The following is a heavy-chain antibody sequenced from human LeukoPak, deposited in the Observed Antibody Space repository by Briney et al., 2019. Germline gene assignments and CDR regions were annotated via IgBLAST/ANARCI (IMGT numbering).Heavy chain of an antibody. V-gene: IGHV3-23*01. CDR1: GFTFSSYA. J-gene: IGHJ5*02. Sequence: GGSLRLSCAASGFTFSSYAMSWVRQAPGKGLEWVSAISGSGGSTYYADSVKGRFTISRDNSKNTLYLQMNSLRSDDTAVYYCARDRRSLGFDPWGQGTLVTVSS. CDR2: ISGSGGST. CDR3: ARDRRSLGFDP.